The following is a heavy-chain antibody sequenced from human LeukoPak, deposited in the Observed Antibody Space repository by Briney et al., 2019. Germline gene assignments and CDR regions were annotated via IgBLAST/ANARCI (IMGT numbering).Heavy chain of an antibody. CDR1: GFTFSSYS. J-gene: IGHJ6*02. D-gene: IGHD2-2*01. CDR3: ARDICSSTSCHPVGYGMDV. V-gene: IGHV3-48*01. Sequence: GGSLRLSCAASGFTFSSYSMNWVRQALGKGLEWVSYISSSSSTIYYADSVKGRFTISRDNAKNSLYLQMNSLRAEDTAVYYCARDICSSTSCHPVGYGMDVWGQGTTVTVSS. CDR2: ISSSSSTI.